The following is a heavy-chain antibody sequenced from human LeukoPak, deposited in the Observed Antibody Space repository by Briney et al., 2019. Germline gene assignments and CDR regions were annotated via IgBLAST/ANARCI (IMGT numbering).Heavy chain of an antibody. CDR1: GGSFSGYY. D-gene: IGHD3-3*01. Sequence: SETLSLTCAVYGGSFSGYYWSWIRQPPGKGLEWIGEINHSGSTNYNPSLKSRVTILVDTSKNQFSLKLSSVTAADTAVYYCARAVPVLRFLEWLSKYYYMDVWGKGTTVTVSS. CDR2: INHSGST. CDR3: ARAVPVLRFLEWLSKYYYMDV. V-gene: IGHV4-34*01. J-gene: IGHJ6*03.